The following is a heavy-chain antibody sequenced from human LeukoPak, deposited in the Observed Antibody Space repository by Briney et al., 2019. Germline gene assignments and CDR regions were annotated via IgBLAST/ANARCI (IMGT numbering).Heavy chain of an antibody. D-gene: IGHD1-26*01. J-gene: IGHJ4*02. CDR1: GFTFNNYA. Sequence: GSLRLSCAASGFTFNNYAMNWVRQAPGKGLEWVSVLYSDDTTYYADSVKGRFTISRDNSKNTLYLQMNNLRAEDTAVYYCARGGGYYAIDYWGQGTLVTVSS. CDR3: ARGGGYYAIDY. V-gene: IGHV3-23*01. CDR2: LYSDDTT.